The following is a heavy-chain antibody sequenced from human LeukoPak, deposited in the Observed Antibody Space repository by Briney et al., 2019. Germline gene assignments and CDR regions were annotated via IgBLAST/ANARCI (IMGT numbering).Heavy chain of an antibody. Sequence: PGRSLRLSCAASGFTFDDYAMHWVRQAPGKGLEWVSGISWNSGNIGYADSVKGRFTISRDNAKNSLYLQMNSLRAEDTAFYYCAKDIAYDSSGGFDYWGQGTLVTVSS. D-gene: IGHD3-22*01. CDR1: GFTFDDYA. CDR2: ISWNSGNI. CDR3: AKDIAYDSSGGFDY. V-gene: IGHV3-9*01. J-gene: IGHJ4*02.